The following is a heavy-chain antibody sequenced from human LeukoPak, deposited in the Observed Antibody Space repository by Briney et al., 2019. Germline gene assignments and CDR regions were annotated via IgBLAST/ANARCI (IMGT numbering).Heavy chain of an antibody. CDR2: IYTSGST. Sequence: SPSETLSLTCTVSGGSISSGSYYWSWIRQPAGKGLEWIGRIYTSGSTNYNPSLKSRVTISVDTSKNQFSLKLSSVTAADTAVYYCARHLVWAGKWVDAFDIWGQGTMVTVSS. CDR3: ARHLVWAGKWVDAFDI. D-gene: IGHD3-3*01. CDR1: GGSISSGSYY. V-gene: IGHV4-61*02. J-gene: IGHJ3*02.